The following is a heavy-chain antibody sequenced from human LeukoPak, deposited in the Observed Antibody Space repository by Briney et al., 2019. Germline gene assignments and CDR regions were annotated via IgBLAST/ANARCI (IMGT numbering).Heavy chain of an antibody. CDR2: INPNSGGT. Sequence: GASVKVSCKASGYTFTSYDINWVRQATGQGLEWMGWINPNSGGTNYAQKFQGRVTMTRDTSISTAYMELSRLRSDDTAVYYCARVKTYDSSGYQDAFDIWGQGTMVTVSS. J-gene: IGHJ3*02. D-gene: IGHD3-22*01. V-gene: IGHV1-2*02. CDR3: ARVKTYDSSGYQDAFDI. CDR1: GYTFTSYD.